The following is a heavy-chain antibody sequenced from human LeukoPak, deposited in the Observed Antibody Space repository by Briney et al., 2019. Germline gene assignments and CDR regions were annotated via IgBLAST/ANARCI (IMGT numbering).Heavy chain of an antibody. CDR3: ARDAASPTYGDYLGDDYYYYGMDV. CDR1: GYTFTGYY. J-gene: IGHJ6*02. V-gene: IGHV1-2*02. D-gene: IGHD4-17*01. CDR2: INPNSGGT. Sequence: ASVKVSCKASGYTFTGYYMHWVRQAPGQGLEWMGWINPNSGGTNYAQKLQGRVTMTTDTSTSTAYMELRSLRSDDTAVYYCARDAASPTYGDYLGDDYYYYGMDVWGQGTTVTVSS.